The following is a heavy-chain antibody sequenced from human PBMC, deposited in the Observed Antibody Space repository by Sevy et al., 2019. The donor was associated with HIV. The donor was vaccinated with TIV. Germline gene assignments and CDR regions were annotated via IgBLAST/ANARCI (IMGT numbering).Heavy chain of an antibody. CDR3: ARDRGGLLWFGEFDLYGMDV. D-gene: IGHD3-10*01. CDR1: GFTVSSNY. J-gene: IGHJ6*02. V-gene: IGHV3-53*01. CDR2: IYSGGST. Sequence: GGSLRLSCAASGFTVSSNYMSWVRQAPGKGLEWVSVIYSGGSTYYADSVKGRFTISRDNSKNTLYLQMNRLMAEDTAVYYCARDRGGLLWFGEFDLYGMDVWGQGTTVTVSS.